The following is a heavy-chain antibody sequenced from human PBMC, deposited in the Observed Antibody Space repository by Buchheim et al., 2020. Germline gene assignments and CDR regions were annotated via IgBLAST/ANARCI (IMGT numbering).Heavy chain of an antibody. CDR3: VRDSFPRYNWNYREGNYGMDV. J-gene: IGHJ6*02. V-gene: IGHV3-33*01. CDR1: GFTFSSYG. CDR2: IWYDGSNK. Sequence: QVQLVESGGGVVQPGRSLRLSCAASGFTFSSYGMHWVRQAPGKGLEWVAVIWYDGSNKYYADSVKGRFTISRDNSKNTLYLQMNSLRAEDTAVYYCVRDSFPRYNWNYREGNYGMDVWGQGTT. D-gene: IGHD1-7*01.